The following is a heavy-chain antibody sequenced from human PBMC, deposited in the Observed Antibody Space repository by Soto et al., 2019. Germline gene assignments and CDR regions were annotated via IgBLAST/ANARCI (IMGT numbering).Heavy chain of an antibody. D-gene: IGHD2-21*02. CDR3: ARDGDGRMTSFPFYYIGMDV. Sequence: RSLTCTVSGGSLGSYYWSWIRQTTGRALAWIGYVFYNGMANYNATLKTRLSISLYKSSNQSSLMLSSVTAADSAVYYCARDGDGRMTSFPFYYIGMDVWGPVTTFTFSS. CDR1: GGSLGSYY. CDR2: VFYNGMA. V-gene: IGHV4-59*01. J-gene: IGHJ6*02.